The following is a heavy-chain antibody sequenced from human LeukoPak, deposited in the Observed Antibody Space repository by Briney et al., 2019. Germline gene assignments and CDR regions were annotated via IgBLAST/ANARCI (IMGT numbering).Heavy chain of an antibody. J-gene: IGHJ4*02. CDR1: GFTFSSYS. D-gene: IGHD1-26*01. Sequence: GGSLRLSCAASGFTFSSYSMNWVRQAPGKGLEWVSSISSSSSYIYYADSVKGRSTISRDNAKNSLYLQMNSLRAEDTAVYYCASNSIVGATGFDYWGQGTLVTVSS. CDR2: ISSSSSYI. CDR3: ASNSIVGATGFDY. V-gene: IGHV3-21*01.